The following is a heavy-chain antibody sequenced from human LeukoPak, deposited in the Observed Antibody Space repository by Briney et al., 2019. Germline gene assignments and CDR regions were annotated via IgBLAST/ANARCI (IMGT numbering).Heavy chain of an antibody. J-gene: IGHJ4*02. CDR3: ARDLTYYYDSSASGYFDY. CDR2: INPNSGGT. V-gene: IGHV1-2*02. Sequence: ASVKVSCKASGYTFTGYYMHWVRQAPGQGLEWMGWINPNSGGTNYAQKFQGRVTMTRDTSISTAYMELSRLRSEDTAVYYCARDLTYYYDSSASGYFDYWGQGTLVTVSS. D-gene: IGHD3-22*01. CDR1: GYTFTGYY.